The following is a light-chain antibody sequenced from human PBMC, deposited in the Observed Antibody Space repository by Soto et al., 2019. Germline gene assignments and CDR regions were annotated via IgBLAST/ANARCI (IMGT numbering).Light chain of an antibody. CDR2: STS. CDR1: QSVSSN. J-gene: IGKJ5*01. CDR3: QQYYSRSPIT. V-gene: IGKV3-15*01. Sequence: EIVLTQSPATLSLSPGERATLSCRASQSVSSNLAWYQQKPGQAPRLLIYSTSTRATGIPARFSGSGSGTEYNPPTSSLLSEDFSVYYCQQYYSRSPITFGQGTRLEIK.